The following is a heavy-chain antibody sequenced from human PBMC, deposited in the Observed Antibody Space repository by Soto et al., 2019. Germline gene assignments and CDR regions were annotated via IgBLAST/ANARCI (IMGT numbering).Heavy chain of an antibody. V-gene: IGHV4-39*01. CDR2: ISYSGST. CDR3: ARLPAWGAGNS. CDR1: GGSISSSSYY. Sequence: QLQLQESGPGLVKPSETLSLTCTVSGGSISSSSYYWGWIRQPPGKGLEWIGGISYSGSTYYNPSITSRVTISVDTSKNQFSLKLTSVTAAETDVYYCARLPAWGAGNSWGQGTLVTVSS. D-gene: IGHD3-10*01. J-gene: IGHJ4*02.